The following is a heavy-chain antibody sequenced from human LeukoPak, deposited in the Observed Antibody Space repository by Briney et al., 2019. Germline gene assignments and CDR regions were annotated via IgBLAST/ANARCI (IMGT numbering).Heavy chain of an antibody. D-gene: IGHD5/OR15-5a*01. CDR2: IYTTGGT. J-gene: IGHJ3*02. CDR3: AVNSTKHTFDI. CDR1: GGSISSYY. V-gene: IGHV4-4*07. Sequence: SETLSLTCTVSGGSISSYYWSWIRQPAGKGLEWIGRIYTTGGTNYNPSLKSRATISIDKSKNQFSLKLSSVTAADTAVYYCAVNSTKHTFDIWGQGTMVTVSS.